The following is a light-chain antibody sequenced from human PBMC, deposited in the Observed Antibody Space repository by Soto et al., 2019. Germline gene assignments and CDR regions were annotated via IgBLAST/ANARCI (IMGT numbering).Light chain of an antibody. CDR1: QGISSY. CDR2: AAS. V-gene: IGKV1-8*01. CDR3: QQYYSYPRT. Sequence: AIRMTQSPSSFSASTGDRVTIPCRASQGISSYLAWYQQKPGKAPKLLIYAASTLQSGVPSRFSGSGSGTDFTLTFSCLQSEDFATYYCQQYYSYPRTFGQGTKVEIK. J-gene: IGKJ1*01.